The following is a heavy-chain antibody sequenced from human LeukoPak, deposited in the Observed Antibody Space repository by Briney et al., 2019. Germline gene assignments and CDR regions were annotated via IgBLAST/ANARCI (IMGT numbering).Heavy chain of an antibody. D-gene: IGHD2-15*01. CDR1: GFTFSNYA. V-gene: IGHV3-23*01. Sequence: GGSLRLSCAASGFTFSNYAMSWVRQAPGKGLEWVSGISNSGGSTYYADSVKGRFTISRDNSKNTLDLQMNSLRAEDTAEYYCAKGGSFDYWGRGTRVTVSS. J-gene: IGHJ4*02. CDR3: AKGGSFDY. CDR2: ISNSGGST.